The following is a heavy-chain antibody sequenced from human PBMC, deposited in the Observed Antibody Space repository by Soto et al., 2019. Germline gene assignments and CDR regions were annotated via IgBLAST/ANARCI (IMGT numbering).Heavy chain of an antibody. CDR3: ARGFVLTVENWFDP. V-gene: IGHV1-69*13. CDR1: GGTFSSYA. Sequence: VKVSCKASGGTFSSYAISWVRQAPGQGLEWMGGIIPIFGTANYAQKFQGRVTITADESTSTAYMELSSLRSEDTAVYYCARGFVLTVENWFDPWGQGTLVTVSS. J-gene: IGHJ5*02. D-gene: IGHD3-10*01. CDR2: IIPIFGTA.